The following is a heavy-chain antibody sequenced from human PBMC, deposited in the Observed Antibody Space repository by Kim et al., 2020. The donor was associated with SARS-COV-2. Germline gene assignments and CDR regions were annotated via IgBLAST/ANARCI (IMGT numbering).Heavy chain of an antibody. D-gene: IGHD1-26*01. Sequence: SETLSLTCAVYGGSFSGYYWSWIRQPPGKGLEWIGEINHSGSTNYNPSLKSRVTISVDTSKNQFSLKLSSVTAADTAVYYCARARNLLRELRRSKINWFDPWGQGTLVTVSS. CDR1: GGSFSGYY. V-gene: IGHV4-34*01. CDR3: ARARNLLRELRRSKINWFDP. CDR2: INHSGST. J-gene: IGHJ5*02.